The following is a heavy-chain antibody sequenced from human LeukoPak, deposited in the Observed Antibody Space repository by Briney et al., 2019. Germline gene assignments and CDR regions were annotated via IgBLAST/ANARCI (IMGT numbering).Heavy chain of an antibody. V-gene: IGHV3-30-3*01. CDR2: ISNDGNSK. CDR1: GFTLSENN. Sequence: GGSLRLSCAASGFTLSENNVHWVRQAPGKGLEWVALISNDGNSKDYADSVKGRFTLSGDNSKTTVYLQMNSLRAEDTAVYYCASIPAPKYYYGSGSYSHYYGMDVWGQGTTVTVSS. D-gene: IGHD3-10*01. J-gene: IGHJ6*02. CDR3: ASIPAPKYYYGSGSYSHYYGMDV.